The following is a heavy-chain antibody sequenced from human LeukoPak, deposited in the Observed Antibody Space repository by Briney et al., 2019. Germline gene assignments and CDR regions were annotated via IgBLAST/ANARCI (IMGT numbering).Heavy chain of an antibody. D-gene: IGHD3-22*01. J-gene: IGHJ4*02. Sequence: PGGSLRLSCAACGFIFRRYAMTWLRQAPGKGLEWVSAISGSGGSTYYADSVKGRFTISRDNSKNTLYLQMNSLRAEDTAVYYCYIPYYDTSAYKGYWGQGTLVTVSS. CDR1: GFIFRRYA. CDR2: ISGSGGST. V-gene: IGHV3-23*01. CDR3: YIPYYDTSAYKGY.